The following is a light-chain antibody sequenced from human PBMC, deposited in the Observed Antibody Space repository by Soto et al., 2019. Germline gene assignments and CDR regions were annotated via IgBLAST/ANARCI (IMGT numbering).Light chain of an antibody. CDR3: QHYNNWPRT. J-gene: IGKJ1*01. V-gene: IGKV3-15*01. Sequence: EIVMTQSPATLSVSPGERATISCRASQSVSSNLAWYQQKPGQAPRLLIYGASTRATGIPARFSGSGSGTEFTLTISSLQSEDVAVYYCQHYNNWPRTFGQGTKVEIK. CDR2: GAS. CDR1: QSVSSN.